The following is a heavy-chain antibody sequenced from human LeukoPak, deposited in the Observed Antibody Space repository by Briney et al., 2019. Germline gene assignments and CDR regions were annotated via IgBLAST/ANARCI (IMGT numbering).Heavy chain of an antibody. CDR3: ARQGVTRRGHDAFDI. CDR2: INPGDSDT. CDR1: GYSFTNYW. Sequence: GESLMISCKGSGYSFTNYWGAWVRQMPGKGLEWMGIINPGDSDTRYTPSFQGQVTISADKSISAAFLQWNSLKASDTAMYYCARQGVTRRGHDAFDIWGQGTMVTVSS. J-gene: IGHJ3*02. V-gene: IGHV5-51*01. D-gene: IGHD3-10*01.